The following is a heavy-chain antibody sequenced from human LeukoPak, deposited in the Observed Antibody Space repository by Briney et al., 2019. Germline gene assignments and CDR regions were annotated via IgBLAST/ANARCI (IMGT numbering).Heavy chain of an antibody. V-gene: IGHV3-23*01. CDR2: ISTSGGST. D-gene: IGHD2-15*01. Sequence: GGSLRLSCAASGLIFSSYAMTWVRQAPGKGLEWVSSISTSGGSTYYADSVKGRFTISRDNSKNTLYPQMNSLRAEDTAVYYCAKDRLTYCSGGSCYGFDYWGQGTLVTVSS. J-gene: IGHJ4*02. CDR1: GLIFSSYA. CDR3: AKDRLTYCSGGSCYGFDY.